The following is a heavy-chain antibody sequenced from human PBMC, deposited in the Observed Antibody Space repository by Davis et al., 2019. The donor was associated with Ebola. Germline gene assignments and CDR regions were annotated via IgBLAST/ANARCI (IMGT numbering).Heavy chain of an antibody. CDR3: ARFYCTGGVCRYYFDY. V-gene: IGHV1-46*01. CDR1: GYTFTSYY. D-gene: IGHD2-8*02. J-gene: IGHJ4*02. Sequence: ASVKVSCKASGYTFTSYYMHWVRQAPGQGLEWMGIINPSGGSTSYAQKFQGRVTMTRNTSISTAYMELSSLRSEDTAVYYCARFYCTGGVCRYYFDYWGQGTLVTVSS. CDR2: INPSGGST.